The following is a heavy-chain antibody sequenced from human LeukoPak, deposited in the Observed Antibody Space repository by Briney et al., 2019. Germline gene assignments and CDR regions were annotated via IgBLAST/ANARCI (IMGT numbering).Heavy chain of an antibody. Sequence: GGSLRLSCAASGFTFSSYGMNWVRQAPGKGLEWVSSISSSSSYIYYADSVKGRFTISRDNAKNSLYLQMNSLRAEDTAVYYCASFEGYYGSGVLDYWGQGTLVTVSS. V-gene: IGHV3-21*01. CDR1: GFTFSSYG. CDR2: ISSSSSYI. J-gene: IGHJ4*02. CDR3: ASFEGYYGSGVLDY. D-gene: IGHD3-10*01.